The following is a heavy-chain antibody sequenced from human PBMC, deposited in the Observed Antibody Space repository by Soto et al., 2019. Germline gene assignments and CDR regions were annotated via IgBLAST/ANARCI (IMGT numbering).Heavy chain of an antibody. CDR3: ARDSNPEVPTGWFDP. CDR1: GGTFSSYT. V-gene: IGHV1-69*04. J-gene: IGHJ5*02. CDR2: IIPILGIT. D-gene: IGHD4-17*01. Sequence: SVKVSCKASGGTFSSYTISWVRQAPGQGLEWMGRIIPILGITNYAQKLQGRVTMTADKSTSTAYMELRSLRSEDTAVYYCARDSNPEVPTGWFDPWGQGTLVTVSS.